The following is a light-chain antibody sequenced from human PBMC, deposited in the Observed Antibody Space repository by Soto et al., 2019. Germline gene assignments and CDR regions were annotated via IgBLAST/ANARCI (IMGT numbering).Light chain of an antibody. CDR3: QQYKSSYT. CDR2: DAS. Sequence: DIQMTQSPPTLSASVGHSVTITCRASQSISGWLAWYQQKPGKAPKLLIYDASKLQNGVPSRFSGSESGTEFTLTISSLQPDDVATYYCQQYKSSYTFGQGTKLEIK. V-gene: IGKV1-5*01. J-gene: IGKJ2*01. CDR1: QSISGW.